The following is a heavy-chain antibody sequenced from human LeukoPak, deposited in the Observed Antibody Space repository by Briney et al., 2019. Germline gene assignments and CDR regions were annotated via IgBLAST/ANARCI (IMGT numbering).Heavy chain of an antibody. D-gene: IGHD4-17*01. J-gene: IGHJ3*02. CDR2: IYPGDSDT. CDR3: ARYERTRCPTVTNHDAFDI. CDR1: GYSFTSYW. Sequence: GESLKISCKGSGYSFTSYWIGWVRQMPGKGLEWMGIIYPGDSDTRYSPSFQGQVTISADKSISTAYLQWSSLKASDTAMYYCARYERTRCPTVTNHDAFDIWGQGTMVTVSS. V-gene: IGHV5-51*01.